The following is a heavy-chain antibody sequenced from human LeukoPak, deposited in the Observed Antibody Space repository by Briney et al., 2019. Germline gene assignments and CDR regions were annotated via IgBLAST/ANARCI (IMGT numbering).Heavy chain of an antibody. D-gene: IGHD3-16*01. J-gene: IGHJ4*02. Sequence: KPSETLSLTCTVSGYSISSGYYWGWIRQPPGKGLEWIGSIYHSGSTYYNPSLKSRVTISVDTSKNQFSLKLSSVTAADTAVYYCARGEATDGEYFDYWGQGTLVTVSS. CDR3: ARGEATDGEYFDY. V-gene: IGHV4-38-2*02. CDR1: GYSISSGYY. CDR2: IYHSGST.